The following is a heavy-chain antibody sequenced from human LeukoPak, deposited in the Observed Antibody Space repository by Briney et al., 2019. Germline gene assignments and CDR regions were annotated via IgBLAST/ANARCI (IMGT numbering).Heavy chain of an antibody. CDR2: ISYDGSNK. Sequence: GGSLRLSCAASGFTFSSYGMHWVRQAPGKGLEWVAVISYDGSNKYYADSVKGRFTISRDNSKNTLYLQMNSLRAEDTAVYYCAKFERGDFDYWGQGTLVTVSS. CDR3: AKFERGDFDY. D-gene: IGHD1-1*01. J-gene: IGHJ4*02. CDR1: GFTFSSYG. V-gene: IGHV3-30*18.